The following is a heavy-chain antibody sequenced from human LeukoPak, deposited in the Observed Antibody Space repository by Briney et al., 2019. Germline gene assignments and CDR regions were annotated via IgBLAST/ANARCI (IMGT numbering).Heavy chain of an antibody. CDR2: ISGSGVST. Sequence: GGSLRLSCAVSGFTFDDYAMHWVRQAPGKGLEWVSGISGSGVSTYYADSVKGRFTVSRDNSKNTLYLQMSSLRAEDTAVYYCAKDERNWNYNLASQTYDWGQGTLVTVSS. J-gene: IGHJ4*02. V-gene: IGHV3-23*01. CDR1: GFTFDDYA. CDR3: AKDERNWNYNLASQTYD. D-gene: IGHD1-7*01.